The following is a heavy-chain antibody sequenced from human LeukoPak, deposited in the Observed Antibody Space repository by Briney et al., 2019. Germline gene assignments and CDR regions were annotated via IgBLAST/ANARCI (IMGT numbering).Heavy chain of an antibody. D-gene: IGHD3-22*01. V-gene: IGHV3-74*01. CDR2: INSDGSST. J-gene: IGHJ4*02. CDR3: ARDPRYYYDSSGYQGTFDY. CDR1: GFTFDDYA. Sequence: PGGSLRLSCAASGFTFDDYAMHWVRQAPGKGLVRVSRINSDGSSTSYADSVKGRFTISRDNAKNTLYLQMNSLRAEDTAVYYCARDPRYYYDSSGYQGTFDYWGQGTLVTVSS.